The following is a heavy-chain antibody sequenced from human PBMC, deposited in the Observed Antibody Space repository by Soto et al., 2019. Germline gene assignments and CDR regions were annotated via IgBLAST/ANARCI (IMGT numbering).Heavy chain of an antibody. CDR1: GGSISSSNW. V-gene: IGHV4-4*02. D-gene: IGHD2-21*02. CDR2: IYHSGST. CDR3: ARGGKKSGGYSAYYYYGMYF. Sequence: QVQLQESGPGLVKPSGTLSLTCAVSGGSISSSNWWSWVRQPPGKGLEWIGEIYHSGSTNYNPSLQSRVTISVDKSKNQFSLKLSSVTAADTAVYYCARGGKKSGGYSAYYYYGMYFWGQGTTVTV. J-gene: IGHJ6*02.